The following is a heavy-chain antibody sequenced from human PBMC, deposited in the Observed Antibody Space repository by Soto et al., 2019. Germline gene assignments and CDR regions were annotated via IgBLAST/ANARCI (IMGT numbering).Heavy chain of an antibody. CDR3: ARVSTPYYYYYGMDV. CDR1: GGTFSSYA. D-gene: IGHD4-4*01. CDR2: IIPIFGTA. Sequence: SVKVSCKASGGTFSSYAISWVRQAPGQGLEWMGGIIPIFGTANYAQKFQGRVTITADKSTSTAYMELSSLRSEDAAVYYCARVSTPYYYYYGMDVWGQGTTVTV. J-gene: IGHJ6*02. V-gene: IGHV1-69*06.